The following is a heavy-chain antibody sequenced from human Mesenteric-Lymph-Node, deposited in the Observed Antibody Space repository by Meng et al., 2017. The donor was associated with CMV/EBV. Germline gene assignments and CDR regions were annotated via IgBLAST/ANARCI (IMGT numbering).Heavy chain of an antibody. V-gene: IGHV3-7*01. CDR3: ARRRGSGSWDS. Sequence: GGSLKISCAASGFTFSNYWMSWVRQAPGKGLEWVANINQDGSERYYVDSVKGRFTISRDNAKNSLCLQTNSLRAEDTAVYYCARRRGSGSWDSWGQGTLVTVSS. D-gene: IGHD3-10*01. CDR1: GFTFSNYW. J-gene: IGHJ4*02. CDR2: INQDGSER.